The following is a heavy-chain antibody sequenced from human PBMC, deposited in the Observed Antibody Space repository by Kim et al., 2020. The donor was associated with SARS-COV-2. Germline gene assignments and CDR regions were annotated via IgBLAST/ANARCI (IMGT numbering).Heavy chain of an antibody. D-gene: IGHD6-19*01. CDR3: SKASGWLPRY. CDR2: VSGDGGTT. Sequence: GGSLRLSCAASGFNFADSVMHWVRQAPGKGLEWFALVSGDGGTTYYADSVKGRFTIFRDNSKDSLYLQMNRLRTDDTAFYYCSKASGWLPRYWGQGTLVTFSS. V-gene: IGHV3-43*02. CDR1: GFNFADSV. J-gene: IGHJ4*02.